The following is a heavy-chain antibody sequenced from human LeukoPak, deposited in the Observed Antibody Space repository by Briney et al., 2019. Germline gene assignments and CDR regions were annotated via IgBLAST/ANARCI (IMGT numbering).Heavy chain of an antibody. Sequence: GGSLRLSCAASGFTVSSNYMSWVRQAPGKGLEWVSVISGSGGSTYYADSVKGRFTISRDNSKNTLYLQMNSLRAEDTAVYYCAKLNYYGSGPHFDYWGQGTLVTVSS. D-gene: IGHD3-10*01. V-gene: IGHV3-23*01. CDR3: AKLNYYGSGPHFDY. CDR1: GFTVSSNY. CDR2: ISGSGGST. J-gene: IGHJ4*02.